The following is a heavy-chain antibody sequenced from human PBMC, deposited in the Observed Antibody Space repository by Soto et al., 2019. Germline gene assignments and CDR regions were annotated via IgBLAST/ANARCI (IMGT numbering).Heavy chain of an antibody. J-gene: IGHJ5*02. CDR2: ISPSGGST. CDR1: GYTFTDYY. V-gene: IGHV1-46*01. D-gene: IGHD6-19*01. CDR3: ARDGSSDWLTWFDP. Sequence: QVQLVQSGAEVKKPGASVKVSCKASGYTFTDYYMHWVRQAPGQGLEWMGIISPSGGSTYAQKFQVRVTVTRDTSTSTVYMELSSQRSEDTSVYDCARDGSSDWLTWFDPWGQGTRVTVSS.